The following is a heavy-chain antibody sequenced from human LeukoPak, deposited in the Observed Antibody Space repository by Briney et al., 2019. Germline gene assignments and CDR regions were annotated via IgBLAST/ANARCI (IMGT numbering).Heavy chain of an antibody. Sequence: GSLRISCAASGFTVSSNDMSWVRQAPGKGMEWVSVIYSGGSTYYADSVKGRFTISRDNSKNTLYLQMNSLRAEDTAVYYCAKSDDFWSGYYVDYWGQGTLVTVSS. V-gene: IGHV3-66*01. CDR2: IYSGGST. CDR1: GFTVSSND. D-gene: IGHD3-3*01. J-gene: IGHJ4*02. CDR3: AKSDDFWSGYYVDY.